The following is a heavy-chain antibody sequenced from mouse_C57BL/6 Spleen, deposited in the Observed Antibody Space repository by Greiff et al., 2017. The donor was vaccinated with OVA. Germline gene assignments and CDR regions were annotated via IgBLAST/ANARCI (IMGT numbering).Heavy chain of an antibody. V-gene: IGHV5-6*01. CDR1: GFTFSSYG. J-gene: IGHJ4*01. D-gene: IGHD2-3*01. CDR3: AKDGYSDAMDY. Sequence: EVKLVESGGDLVKPGGSLKLSCAASGFTFSSYGMSWVRQTPDKRLEWVATISSGGSYTYYPDSVKGRFTISRDNAKNTLYLQMSSLKSEDTAMYYCAKDGYSDAMDYWGQGTSVTVSS. CDR2: ISSGGSYT.